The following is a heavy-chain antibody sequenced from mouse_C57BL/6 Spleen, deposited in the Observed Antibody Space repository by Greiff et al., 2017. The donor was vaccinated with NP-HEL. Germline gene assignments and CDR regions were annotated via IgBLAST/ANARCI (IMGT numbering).Heavy chain of an antibody. V-gene: IGHV1-64*01. CDR2: IHPNSGST. CDR3: ARLPRWLLRGGDYFDY. CDR1: GYTFTSYW. D-gene: IGHD2-3*01. Sequence: QVQLKQPGAELVKPGASVKLSCKASGYTFTSYWMHWVKQRPGQGLEWIGMIHPNSGSTNYNEKFKSKATLTVDKSSSTAYMQLSSLTSEDSAVYYCARLPRWLLRGGDYFDYWGQGTTLTVSS. J-gene: IGHJ2*01.